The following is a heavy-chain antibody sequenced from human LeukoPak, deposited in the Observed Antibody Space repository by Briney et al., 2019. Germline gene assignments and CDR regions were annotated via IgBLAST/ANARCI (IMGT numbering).Heavy chain of an antibody. V-gene: IGHV4-59*01. J-gene: IGHJ4*02. CDR1: GGSISSYY. CDR2: IYYSGST. D-gene: IGHD6-13*01. CDR3: ARAQWGIAAAGYDY. Sequence: SETLSLTCAVSGGSISSYYWSWIRQPPGKGLEWIGYIYYSGSTNYNPSLNSRVTISVDTSKNQFSLKLSPVTAADTAVYYCARAQWGIAAAGYDYWGQGTLVTVSS.